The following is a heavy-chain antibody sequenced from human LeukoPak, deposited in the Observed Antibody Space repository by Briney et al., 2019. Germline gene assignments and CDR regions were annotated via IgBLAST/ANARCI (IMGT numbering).Heavy chain of an antibody. Sequence: GGSLRLSCAASGFTFSNYWMHWVRQAPGKGLVWVSRINSDGINTSYADSVKGRFTISRDNSKNTLYLQMNSLTAEDTAIYYCAKATGTLGNWGQGTLVTVSS. CDR2: INSDGINT. V-gene: IGHV3-74*01. CDR3: AKATGTLGN. D-gene: IGHD1-1*01. CDR1: GFTFSNYW. J-gene: IGHJ4*02.